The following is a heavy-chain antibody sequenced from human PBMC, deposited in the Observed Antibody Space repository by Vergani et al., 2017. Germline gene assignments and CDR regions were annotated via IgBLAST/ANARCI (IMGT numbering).Heavy chain of an antibody. V-gene: IGHV3-64D*06. CDR2: ISSKGGSP. D-gene: IGHD4-23*01. J-gene: IGHJ4*02. CDR1: GFPFSSYA. Sequence: EVQLLESGGGLVQPGGYLRLSCSASGFPFSSYAMHWVRQAPGKGLEYVSAISSKGGSPYYADSVKGRFTISRDNSKNTLYLQMSSLRAEDTAVYYCVKDGYGGKGDYWGQPDGGYFDYWGQGTLVTGSS. CDR3: VKDGYGGKGDYWGQPDGGYFDY.